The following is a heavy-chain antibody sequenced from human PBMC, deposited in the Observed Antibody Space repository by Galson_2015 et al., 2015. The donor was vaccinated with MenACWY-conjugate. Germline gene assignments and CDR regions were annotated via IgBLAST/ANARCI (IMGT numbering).Heavy chain of an antibody. CDR3: TRVYSSGWYPRWVDY. V-gene: IGHV3-49*03. J-gene: IGHJ4*02. CDR2: IRSKAYGGTT. CDR1: GFTFGDYA. D-gene: IGHD6-19*01. Sequence: SLRLSCAASGFTFGDYAMSWFRQAPGKGLEWVGFIRSKAYGGTTEYAASVKGRFTISRDDSKSIAYLQMNSLKTEDTAVYYCTRVYSSGWYPRWVDYWGQGTLVTVSS.